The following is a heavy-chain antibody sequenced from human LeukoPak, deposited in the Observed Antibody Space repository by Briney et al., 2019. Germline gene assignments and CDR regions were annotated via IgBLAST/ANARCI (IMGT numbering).Heavy chain of an antibody. J-gene: IGHJ3*02. D-gene: IGHD2-21*02. CDR2: IYPGDSDT. V-gene: IGHV5-51*01. CDR1: GYSFTSYW. Sequence: GESLQISCQGSGYSFTSYWIGWVRQMPGKGLEWMGIIYPGDSDTRYSPSFQGQVTISADKSISTAYLQWSSLKASDTAMYYCARRVVTAAFDIWGQGTMVTVSS. CDR3: ARRVVTAAFDI.